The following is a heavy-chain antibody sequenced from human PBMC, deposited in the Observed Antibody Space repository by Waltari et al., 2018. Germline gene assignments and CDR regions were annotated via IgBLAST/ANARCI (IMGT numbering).Heavy chain of an antibody. V-gene: IGHV1-2*02. CDR3: ARALDYGDFKFDY. Sequence: QVQLVQSGAEVKRPGASVKISCKASGYTFIGYYIHWVRQAPGQGLEWMGWVNSKSGGTYFAQKFQGRVTMTRDTSISTAYMELSRLGSEDTAMYYCARALDYGDFKFDYWGQGALVTVSS. CDR2: VNSKSGGT. D-gene: IGHD4-17*01. CDR1: GYTFIGYY. J-gene: IGHJ4*02.